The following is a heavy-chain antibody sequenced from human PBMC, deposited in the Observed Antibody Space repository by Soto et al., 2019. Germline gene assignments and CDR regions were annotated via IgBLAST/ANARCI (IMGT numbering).Heavy chain of an antibody. CDR3: VRDTMRASAAASLDY. J-gene: IGHJ4*02. CDR1: GFTFSTYE. V-gene: IGHV3-48*03. CDR2: ISVSGNII. Sequence: SLRLSCAASGFTFSTYEFNWVRQAPGRGLEWISYISVSGNIIKYAESVKGRLTISRDNADNSLHLHMSNLRVDDTALYFCVRDTMRASAAASLDYWGQGTQVTVSS. D-gene: IGHD2-2*01.